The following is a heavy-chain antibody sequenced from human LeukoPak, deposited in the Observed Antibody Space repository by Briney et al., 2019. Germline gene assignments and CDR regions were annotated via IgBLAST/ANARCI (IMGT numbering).Heavy chain of an antibody. J-gene: IGHJ4*02. CDR3: ARVAHCSSTTCYQGIFDY. D-gene: IGHD2-2*01. V-gene: IGHV4-59*01. CDR1: GGSISNYY. CDR2: IYYSGST. Sequence: PSETLSLTCTVSGGSISNYYWSWIRQPPGKGLEWVGYIYYSGSTNYNPSLKSRVTISVDTSKNQFSLKLSSVTAADTAVYYCARVAHCSSTTCYQGIFDYWGQGTLVTVSS.